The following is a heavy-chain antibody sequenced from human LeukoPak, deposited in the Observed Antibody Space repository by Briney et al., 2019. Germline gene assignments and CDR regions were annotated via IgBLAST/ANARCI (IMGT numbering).Heavy chain of an antibody. Sequence: GGSLRLSCAASGFTFSSYWMHWVRQAPGKGLVWVSRINSDGSSTSYADSVKGRFTISRDNAMNSLYLQVTSLRSEDTALYYCVKDKGVAMARRRGNSLDVWGPGTTVTVTS. V-gene: IGHV3-74*01. CDR2: INSDGSST. D-gene: IGHD2-8*01. CDR3: VKDKGVAMARRRGNSLDV. CDR1: GFTFSSYW. J-gene: IGHJ3*01.